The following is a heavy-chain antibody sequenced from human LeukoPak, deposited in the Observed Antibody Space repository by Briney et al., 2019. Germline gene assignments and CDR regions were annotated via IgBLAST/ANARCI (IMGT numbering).Heavy chain of an antibody. CDR3: ARERDSGSYYSFDY. CDR1: GASISSYY. Sequence: PSETLSLTCTVSGASISSYYWSWIRQPPGKGLEWIGYIFHSGSTNYNPSLKSRVTISVDTSKNQFSLKLSSVTAADTAVYYCARERDSGSYYSFDYWGQGTLVTVSS. V-gene: IGHV4-59*01. D-gene: IGHD1-26*01. CDR2: IFHSGST. J-gene: IGHJ4*02.